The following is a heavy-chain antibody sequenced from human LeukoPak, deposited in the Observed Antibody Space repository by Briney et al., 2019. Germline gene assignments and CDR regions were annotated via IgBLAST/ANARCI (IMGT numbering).Heavy chain of an antibody. CDR2: INPSSGTT. V-gene: IGHV1-46*01. Sequence: ASVKVSCKASGYAFTSYYMHWVRQAPGQGLEWMGIINPSSGTTNYAQKFQGRVTMTRDMSTSTVYMELSSLRSEDTAVYYCARGPHKRTYDRDNWFDPWGQGTLVTVSS. D-gene: IGHD3-3*01. CDR3: ARGPHKRTYDRDNWFDP. CDR1: GYAFTSYY. J-gene: IGHJ5*02.